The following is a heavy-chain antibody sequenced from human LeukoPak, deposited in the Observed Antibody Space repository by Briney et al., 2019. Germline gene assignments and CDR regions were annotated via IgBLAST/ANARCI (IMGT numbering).Heavy chain of an antibody. CDR2: IFPGDSDT. J-gene: IGHJ4*02. CDR1: GYSFTSYW. CDR3: ARGSAVSGKDY. Sequence: GESLKISCKGSGYSFTSYWIGWVRQMPGKGLEWMGIIFPGDSDTTYSPSFQGQVTISADKSSSTAYLQWSSLKASDTAMYYCARGSAVSGKDYWGQGTLVTVSS. V-gene: IGHV5-51*01.